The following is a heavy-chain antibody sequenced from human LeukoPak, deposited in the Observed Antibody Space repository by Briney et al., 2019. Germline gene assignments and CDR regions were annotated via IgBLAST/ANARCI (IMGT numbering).Heavy chain of an antibody. CDR3: ARYLGYCSGGSCPFDY. V-gene: IGHV4-59*08. CDR2: IYYSGST. D-gene: IGHD2-15*01. CDR1: SGFISSYY. Sequence: SETLSLTCSVSSGFISSYYWSWIRQPPGKGLEWIGYIYYSGSTNYNPSLKSRVTISVDASKNQFSLKLSSVTAADTAVYYCARYLGYCSGGSCPFDYWGQGTLVTVSS. J-gene: IGHJ4*02.